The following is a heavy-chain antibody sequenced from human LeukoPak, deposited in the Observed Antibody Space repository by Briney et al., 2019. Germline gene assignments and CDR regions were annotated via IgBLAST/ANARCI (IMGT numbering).Heavy chain of an antibody. CDR2: IYWNDDK. V-gene: IGHV2-5*01. J-gene: IGHJ5*02. CDR3: AHLLPYDFWSGYYTNWFDP. D-gene: IGHD3-3*01. CDR1: GFSLSTGGVG. Sequence: SGPTLVKPTQALTVTCTFSGFSLSTGGVGVGWIRQPPGKALEWLGLIYWNDDKRYITSLKSRLTITKDTSKNQVVLTMTNIDPVDTATYYCAHLLPYDFWSGYYTNWFDPWGQGTLVTVSS.